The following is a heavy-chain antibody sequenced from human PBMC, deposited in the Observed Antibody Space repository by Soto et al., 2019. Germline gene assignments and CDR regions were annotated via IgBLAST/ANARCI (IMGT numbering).Heavy chain of an antibody. D-gene: IGHD3-10*01. J-gene: IGHJ4*02. CDR1: GFTFSTYW. CDR2: INGDGTTT. V-gene: IGHV3-74*02. Sequence: EVRLVESGGGLVEPGGSLRLSCAASGFTFSTYWMHWVRQAPGTGLMWVSRINGDGTTTQYVDSVKGRFTISRDNAKNTLYPQMTTLRGDDTAMYYCASIPMGRGPTDYCGQGTLVTVSS. CDR3: ASIPMGRGPTDY.